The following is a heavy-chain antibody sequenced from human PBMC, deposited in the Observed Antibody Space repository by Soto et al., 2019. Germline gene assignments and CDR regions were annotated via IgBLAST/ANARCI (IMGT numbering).Heavy chain of an antibody. Sequence: LRLSCAASGFTFSSYAMSWVHQAPVKGLEWVSAISGSGGSTYYADSVKGRFTISRDNSKNTLYLQMNSLRAEDTAVYYCAKSPRTGIAAATLDPWGQGTLVTVSS. CDR3: AKSPRTGIAAATLDP. V-gene: IGHV3-23*01. CDR2: ISGSGGST. J-gene: IGHJ5*02. CDR1: GFTFSSYA. D-gene: IGHD6-13*01.